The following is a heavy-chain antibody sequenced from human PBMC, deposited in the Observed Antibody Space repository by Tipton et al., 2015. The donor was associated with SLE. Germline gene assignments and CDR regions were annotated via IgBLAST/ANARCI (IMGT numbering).Heavy chain of an antibody. D-gene: IGHD3-22*01. J-gene: IGHJ3*02. CDR2: IYTRGST. Sequence: TLSLTCTVSGGSISSYYWSWIRQPPGKGLEWIGYIYTRGSTNYNPSLQSRVTISVDTSKNQFSLKLSSVTAADTAVYYCARDSYYYDSSGYPNDAFDIWGQGTMVTVSS. CDR3: ARDSYYYDSSGYPNDAFDI. V-gene: IGHV4-4*08. CDR1: GGSISSYY.